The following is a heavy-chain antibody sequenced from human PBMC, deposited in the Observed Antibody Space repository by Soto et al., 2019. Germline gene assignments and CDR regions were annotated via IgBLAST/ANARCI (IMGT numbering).Heavy chain of an antibody. CDR2: IIPIRGIA. J-gene: IGHJ3*02. V-gene: IGHV1-69*08. D-gene: IGHD6-13*01. CDR3: ERDPLGEQQLVPHDAFDI. Sequence: QVQLVQSGAEVKKPGSSVKVSCKASGGTFSSYTISWVRQAPGQGLEWMGRIIPIRGIANYAQTFQGRVTITADKSTTTAYLELSRQRSEDTAVYYCERDPLGEQQLVPHDAFDIWGQGTMVTVSS. CDR1: GGTFSSYT.